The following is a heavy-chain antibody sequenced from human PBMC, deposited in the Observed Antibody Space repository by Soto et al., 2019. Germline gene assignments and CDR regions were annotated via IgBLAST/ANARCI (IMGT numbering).Heavy chain of an antibody. Sequence: ASVKVSCKASGYTFTGYYMHWVRQAPGQGREWMGWINPNSGGTNYAQKFQGRVTMTRDTSISTAYMELSRLRSDDTAVYYCARVRIAVAGTSVDYWGQGTLVTV. J-gene: IGHJ4*02. D-gene: IGHD6-19*01. CDR2: INPNSGGT. CDR3: ARVRIAVAGTSVDY. CDR1: GYTFTGYY. V-gene: IGHV1-2*02.